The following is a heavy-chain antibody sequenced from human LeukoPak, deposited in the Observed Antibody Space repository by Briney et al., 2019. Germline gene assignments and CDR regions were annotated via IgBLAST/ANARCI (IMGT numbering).Heavy chain of an antibody. CDR2: ISWDGGST. D-gene: IGHD1-14*01. CDR1: GFTFDDYA. Sequence: GGSLRLSCAASGFTFDDYAMHWVRQAPGKGLEWVSLISWDGGSTYYADSVKGRFTISRDNAKNSLYLQMNSLRAEDTAVYYCARDHNIARVDYWGQGTLVTVSS. J-gene: IGHJ4*02. V-gene: IGHV3-43D*03. CDR3: ARDHNIARVDY.